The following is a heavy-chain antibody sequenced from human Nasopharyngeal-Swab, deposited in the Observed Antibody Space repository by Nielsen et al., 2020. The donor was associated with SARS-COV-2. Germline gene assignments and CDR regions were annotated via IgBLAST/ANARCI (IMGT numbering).Heavy chain of an antibody. CDR3: AKDSWDIVVVVAVPYYYYYMDV. CDR1: GFTFSSYG. CDR2: ISYDGSNK. Sequence: GGSLRLSCAASGFTFSSYGMHWVRQAPGKGLEWVAVISYDGSNKYYADSVKGRFTISRDNSKNTLYLQMNSLRAEDTAVYYCAKDSWDIVVVVAVPYYYYYMDVWGKGTMVTVSS. V-gene: IGHV3-30*18. D-gene: IGHD2-15*01. J-gene: IGHJ6*03.